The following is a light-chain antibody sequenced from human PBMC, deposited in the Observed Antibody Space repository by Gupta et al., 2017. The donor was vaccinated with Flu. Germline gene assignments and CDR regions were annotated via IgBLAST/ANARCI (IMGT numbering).Light chain of an antibody. CDR1: KSLSNSC. V-gene: IGKV3-20*01. Sequence: RATLSCGTSKSLSNSCLGWNQQKPGQATRLLVYGSSNRATDIPDRLSGSGSGTDFTLTISRLEPEDFGVYYCQQCGTSSWTFGQGTKVEAK. CDR2: GSS. J-gene: IGKJ1*01. CDR3: QQCGTSSWT.